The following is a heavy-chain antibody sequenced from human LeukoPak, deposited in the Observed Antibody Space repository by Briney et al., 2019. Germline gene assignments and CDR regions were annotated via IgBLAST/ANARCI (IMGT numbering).Heavy chain of an antibody. CDR3: ARDHFWQQLNYFDY. D-gene: IGHD6-13*01. CDR2: IYYSGST. V-gene: IGHV4-59*12. Sequence: PSETLSLTCTVSGGSISSYYWSWIRQPPGKGLEWIWYIYYSGSTNYNPYLKSRVTISVDTSKNQFSLKLSSVTAADTAVYYCARDHFWQQLNYFDYWGQGTLVTVSS. CDR1: GGSISSYY. J-gene: IGHJ4*02.